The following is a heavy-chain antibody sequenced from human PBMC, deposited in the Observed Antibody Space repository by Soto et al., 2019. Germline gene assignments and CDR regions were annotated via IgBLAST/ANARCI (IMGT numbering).Heavy chain of an antibody. Sequence: QVQLQESGPGLVKPSETLSLTCNVSGGAIPGYYWNWIRQPPGKGLEWIGYVYFSGSTKYNPSLKSRVTILVDMSKNRFSLRLTSVASADTAVYYCSRERGAVASTADGFDSWGQGTMVTVSS. CDR3: SRERGAVASTADGFDS. V-gene: IGHV4-59*01. CDR1: GGAIPGYY. J-gene: IGHJ3*02. CDR2: VYFSGST. D-gene: IGHD6-19*01.